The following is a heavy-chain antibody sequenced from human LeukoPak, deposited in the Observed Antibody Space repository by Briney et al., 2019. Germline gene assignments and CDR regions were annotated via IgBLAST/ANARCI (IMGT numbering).Heavy chain of an antibody. CDR3: ARVVAKDYDSSGYYPIY. V-gene: IGHV3-21*01. J-gene: IGHJ4*02. Sequence: GGSLRLSCAASGFTFSSYSMNWVRQAPRKGLEWVSSISSSSSYIYYADSVKGRFTISRDNAKNSLYLQMNSLRAEDTAVYYCARVVAKDYDSSGYYPIYWGQGTLVTVSS. CDR2: ISSSSSYI. CDR1: GFTFSSYS. D-gene: IGHD3-22*01.